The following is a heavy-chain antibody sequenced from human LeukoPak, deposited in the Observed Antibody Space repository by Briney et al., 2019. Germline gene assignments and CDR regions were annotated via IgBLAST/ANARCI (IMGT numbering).Heavy chain of an antibody. CDR3: ARHTSMVRGVMKYYFDY. Sequence: SETLSLTCTVSGGSISPYCWTWIRQPPEKALEWIGYICHSGSTNYNPSLKSRVTISVDTSKNQFSLRLNSVTAADTAVYYCARHTSMVRGVMKYYFDYWGQGTLATVSS. CDR2: ICHSGST. D-gene: IGHD3-10*01. V-gene: IGHV4-59*08. CDR1: GGSISPYC. J-gene: IGHJ4*02.